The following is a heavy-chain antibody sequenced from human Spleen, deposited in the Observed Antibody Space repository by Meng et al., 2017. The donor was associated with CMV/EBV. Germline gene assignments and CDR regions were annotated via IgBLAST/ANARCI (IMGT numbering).Heavy chain of an antibody. CDR1: GYTFTNYY. CDR3: AKASGSSAYCSRTSCHPT. D-gene: IGHD2-2*01. CDR2: INPDNGGT. Sequence: ASVKVSCKASGYTFTNYYIHWVRQAPGQGLEWMGWINPDNGGTKYVQKFQGRVTISRDNSKNTLYLQMNSRRAEDTAVYYCAKASGSSAYCSRTSCHPTWGQGTMVTVSS. J-gene: IGHJ3*01. V-gene: IGHV1-2*02.